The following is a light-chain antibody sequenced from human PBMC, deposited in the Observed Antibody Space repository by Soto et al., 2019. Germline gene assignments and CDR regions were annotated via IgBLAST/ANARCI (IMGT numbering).Light chain of an antibody. CDR3: SSYTSSSTFYV. CDR1: SSDVGGYNS. CDR2: DVS. V-gene: IGLV2-14*01. J-gene: IGLJ1*01. Sequence: QSALTQPASVSGSPGQSITISCTGTSSDVGGYNSVSWYQQHPGKAPKVLIYDVSDRPSGVSIRFAGSKSGNTASLTISGLQAEDEADYYCSSYTSSSTFYVFGTGTKLTVL.